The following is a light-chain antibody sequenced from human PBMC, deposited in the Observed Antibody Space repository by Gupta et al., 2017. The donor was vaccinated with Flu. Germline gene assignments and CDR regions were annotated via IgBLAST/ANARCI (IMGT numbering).Light chain of an antibody. Sequence: IQTTQSPSYVSSSLGDRVTITCRASHNINTWLAWYQQRPGKAPQLLIYLASSLQPGVPSRFSGSGSGAHFTLTIDSLQSEDSATYYCQQGNSFPRTFGGGTRVDI. V-gene: IGKV1-12*01. CDR2: LAS. CDR3: QQGNSFPRT. J-gene: IGKJ4*01. CDR1: HNINTW.